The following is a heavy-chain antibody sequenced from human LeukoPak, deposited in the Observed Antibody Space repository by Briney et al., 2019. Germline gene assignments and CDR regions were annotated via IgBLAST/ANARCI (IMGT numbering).Heavy chain of an antibody. CDR2: IKQDGSEK. Sequence: GGSLRLSCAASGFTFSSYWMSWVRQAPGKGLEWVANIKQDGSEKYYVDSVKGRFTISRDNAKNSLYLQMNSLRAEDTAVYYCARTGYSSSWYDYYYYGICVWGQVTTVTVSS. V-gene: IGHV3-7*02. CDR3: ARTGYSSSWYDYYYYGICV. D-gene: IGHD6-13*01. J-gene: IGHJ6*02. CDR1: GFTFSSYW.